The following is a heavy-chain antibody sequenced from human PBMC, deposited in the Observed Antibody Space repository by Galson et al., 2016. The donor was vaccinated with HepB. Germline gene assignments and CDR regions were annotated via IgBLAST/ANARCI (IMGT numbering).Heavy chain of an antibody. V-gene: IGHV3-23*01. CDR3: AGDHGSSGWLY. D-gene: IGHD6-25*01. Sequence: SLRLSCAGSGFTFSKHAVSWVRQAPGKGLEWVSGISGSGVTTSYADSVEGRFTVSRDNSKNTLYLQMNSLRVDDTAVYYCAGDHGSSGWLYWGQGILVTVSS. J-gene: IGHJ4*02. CDR2: ISGSGVTT. CDR1: GFTFSKHA.